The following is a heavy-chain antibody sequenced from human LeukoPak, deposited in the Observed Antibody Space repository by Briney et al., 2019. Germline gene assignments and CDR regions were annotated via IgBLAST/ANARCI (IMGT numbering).Heavy chain of an antibody. CDR2: ISGSGGST. Sequence: PGGSLRLSCAASGFTFSSYAMSWVRQAPGKGLEWVSAISGSGGSTYYADSVKGRFTISRDNSKNTLYLQMDSLSAEDTAFYYCAKNLGSGWYFPFDYWGQGTLVTVSS. CDR3: AKNLGSGWYFPFDY. V-gene: IGHV3-23*01. J-gene: IGHJ4*02. CDR1: GFTFSSYA. D-gene: IGHD6-19*01.